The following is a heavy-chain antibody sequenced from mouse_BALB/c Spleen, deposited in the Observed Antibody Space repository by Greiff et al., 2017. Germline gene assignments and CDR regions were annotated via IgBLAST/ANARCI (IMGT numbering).Heavy chain of an antibody. V-gene: IGHV5-4*02. Sequence: EVKLMESGGGLVKPGGSLKLSCAASGFTFSDYYMYWVRQTPEKRLEWVATISDGGSYTYYPDSVKGRFTISRDNAKNNLYLQMSSLKSEDTAMYYCARPYDFYWYFDVWGAGTTVTVSS. CDR3: ARPYDFYWYFDV. J-gene: IGHJ1*01. D-gene: IGHD2-14*01. CDR1: GFTFSDYY. CDR2: ISDGGSYT.